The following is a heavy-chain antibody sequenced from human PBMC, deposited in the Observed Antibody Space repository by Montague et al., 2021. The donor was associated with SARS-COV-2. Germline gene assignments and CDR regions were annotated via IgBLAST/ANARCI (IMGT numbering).Heavy chain of an antibody. CDR3: ARDRYSSSWYGLKYYFDY. J-gene: IGHJ4*02. V-gene: IGHV4-34*01. D-gene: IGHD6-13*01. CDR2: INHSGST. Sequence: ETLSLTCAVYGGSFSGYYWGWVRQPPGKGLEWIGEINHSGSTNYNPSLKSRVTISVDTSKNQFSLKLSSVTAADTAVYYCARDRYSSSWYGLKYYFDYWGQGTLVTVSS. CDR1: GGSFSGYY.